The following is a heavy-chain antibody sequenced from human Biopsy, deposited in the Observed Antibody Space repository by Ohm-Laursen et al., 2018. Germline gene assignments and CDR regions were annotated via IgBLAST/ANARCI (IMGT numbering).Heavy chain of an antibody. CDR3: TRGGYYYDSLAYYYWFDP. V-gene: IGHV1-2*02. Sequence: ASVKVSCKASGYTFTGYHVHWVRQAPGQGLEWMGWINAKTGDTNYAQKFQGRVTMTRDTSISTAYVDLSSLGSDDTAAYYCTRGGYYYDSLAYYYWFDPWGQGTLVTVSS. J-gene: IGHJ5*02. D-gene: IGHD3-22*01. CDR1: GYTFTGYH. CDR2: INAKTGDT.